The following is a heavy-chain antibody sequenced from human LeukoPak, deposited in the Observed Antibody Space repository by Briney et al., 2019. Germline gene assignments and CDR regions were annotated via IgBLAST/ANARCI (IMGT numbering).Heavy chain of an antibody. CDR2: ISSASNTI. J-gene: IGHJ5*02. CDR3: ARDGWFGDYNWFDP. Sequence: PGGSLRLSRAASGFTLSSYSMNWVRQAPGKGLEWVSYISSASNTIYYADSVKGRFTISRDNAKNSLYLQMNSLRAEDTAMYYCARDGWFGDYNWFDPWGQGTLVTVSS. V-gene: IGHV3-48*01. D-gene: IGHD3-10*01. CDR1: GFTLSSYS.